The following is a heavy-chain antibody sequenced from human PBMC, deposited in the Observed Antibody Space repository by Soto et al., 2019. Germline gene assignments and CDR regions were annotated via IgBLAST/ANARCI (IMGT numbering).Heavy chain of an antibody. J-gene: IGHJ5*02. CDR3: HRSRPGWLDP. CDR2: IYWDDDK. V-gene: IGHV2-5*02. CDR1: GFSLSTSGVG. Sequence: QITLKESGPTLVKPTQTLTLTCTFSGFSLSTSGVGVGWIRQPPGKALEWLALIYWDDDKRYSPSLKSRLTITKTTPKTRVALTMTNMDPVDTATYYWHRSRPGWLDPWGQGTLVTVSS.